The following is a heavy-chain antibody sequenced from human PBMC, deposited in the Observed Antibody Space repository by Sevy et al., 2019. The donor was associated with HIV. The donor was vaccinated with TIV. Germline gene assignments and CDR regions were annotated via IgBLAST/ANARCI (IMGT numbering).Heavy chain of an antibody. V-gene: IGHV3-30*02. CDR1: GFTFSSYG. CDR2: IRYDGSNK. D-gene: IGHD3-10*01. Sequence: GGSLRLSCAASGFTFSSYGMHWVRQAPGKGLEWVAFIRYDGSNKYYADSVKGRFTISRDNSKNTLYLQMNSLRAEDTAVYYCAPLYYYGSGSPWGMDVWGQRTTVTVSS. J-gene: IGHJ6*02. CDR3: APLYYYGSGSPWGMDV.